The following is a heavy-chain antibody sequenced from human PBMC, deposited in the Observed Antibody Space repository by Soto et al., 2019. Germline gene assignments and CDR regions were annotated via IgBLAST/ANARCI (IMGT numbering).Heavy chain of an antibody. CDR2: IWHDGINK. CDR3: ARDWGRDEPMDL. Sequence: QVQLVESGGGVVQPGTSLRLSCAASGFSFSSYGMHWVRQVPGKGLEWVAVIWHDGINKDYADSVKGRFTVSRDNSKSTLYLQMNSLRAEDMAVCYCARDWGRDEPMDLWGPGTLVTVSS. V-gene: IGHV3-33*01. D-gene: IGHD3-10*01. CDR1: GFSFSSYG. J-gene: IGHJ4*02.